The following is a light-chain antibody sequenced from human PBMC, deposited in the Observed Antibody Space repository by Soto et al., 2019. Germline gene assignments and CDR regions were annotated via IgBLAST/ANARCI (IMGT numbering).Light chain of an antibody. CDR3: ISYAVSTSYV. Sequence: QSALTQPPSASGSPGQSVTISCTGTSSDVGGYNFVSWYQQHPGKAPKLIIYEVSKRPSGVPDRFSGSKSGNTASLTVSGLQPEDEADYYCISYAVSTSYVVGTGTKLTVL. V-gene: IGLV2-8*01. CDR1: SSDVGGYNF. CDR2: EVS. J-gene: IGLJ1*01.